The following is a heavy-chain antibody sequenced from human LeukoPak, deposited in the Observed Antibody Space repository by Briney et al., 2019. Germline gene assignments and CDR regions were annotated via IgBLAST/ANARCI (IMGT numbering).Heavy chain of an antibody. D-gene: IGHD5-12*01. CDR1: GFIFSDYY. CDR3: ARDRQVHTSVDSVEY. J-gene: IGHJ4*02. V-gene: IGHV3-11*01. CDR2: TSSSGGAT. Sequence: GGSLRLSCAASGFIFSDYYMSWIRQVPGKGLEWVSYTSSSGGATYYAGFVKGRFTVSKDNAQNSLSLQMNSLRVEDTAVYYCARDRQVHTSVDSVEYWGQGALVTVSS.